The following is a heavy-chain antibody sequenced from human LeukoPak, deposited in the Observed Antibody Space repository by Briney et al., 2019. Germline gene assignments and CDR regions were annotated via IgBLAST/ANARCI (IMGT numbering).Heavy chain of an antibody. CDR2: ISSSGSTT. J-gene: IGHJ4*02. D-gene: IGHD3-10*01. Sequence: PGGALRLSCAASGFTFSDYYMSWIRQAPGRGLEWISYISSSGSTTYYADSMKGRFTISRDNAKHSLYLQMNSLSAEDTAVYYCARAVQGLFDYWRQGTLVTVS. CDR1: GFTFSDYY. V-gene: IGHV3-11*01. CDR3: ARAVQGLFDY.